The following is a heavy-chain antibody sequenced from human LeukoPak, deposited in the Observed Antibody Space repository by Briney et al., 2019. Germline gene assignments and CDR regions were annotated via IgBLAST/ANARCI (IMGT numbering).Heavy chain of an antibody. Sequence: SVKVSCKASGFTFTSSAMQWVRQARGQRLEWIGWIVVGSGSTNYAQKFQERVTITRDMSTSTAYMELSSLRSEDTAVYYCALSTLTSSAGLDYWGQGTLVTVSS. V-gene: IGHV1-58*02. CDR3: ALSTLTSSAGLDY. J-gene: IGHJ4*02. CDR2: IVVGSGST. CDR1: GFTFTSSA.